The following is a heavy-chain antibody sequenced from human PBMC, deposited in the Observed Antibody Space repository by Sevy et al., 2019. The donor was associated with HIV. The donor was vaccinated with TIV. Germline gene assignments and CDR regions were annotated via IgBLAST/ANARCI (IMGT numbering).Heavy chain of an antibody. V-gene: IGHV3-21*01. CDR1: GFTFRSYS. CDR3: ARPTSGLSEYEPLDNARFYGMDV. CDR2: ITSSSSFI. J-gene: IGHJ6*02. D-gene: IGHD1-20*01. Sequence: GGSLRLSCAASGFTFRSYSMNWVRQAPGRGLEWVSSITSSSSFIFYADSVKGRFTIATANAKNSLFLQMNSLRAEDTAVYYCARPTSGLSEYEPLDNARFYGMDVWGQGTTVTVSS.